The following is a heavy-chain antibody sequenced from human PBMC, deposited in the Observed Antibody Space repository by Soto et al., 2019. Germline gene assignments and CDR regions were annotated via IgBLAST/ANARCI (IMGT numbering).Heavy chain of an antibody. V-gene: IGHV4-39*01. D-gene: IGHD1-20*01. CDR3: ASSQKGYNWNYFDH. Sequence: QLQLQESGPGLVKPSETLSLTCAVSGGSISGSYYYWGWLRQSSGRGPEWIGSVFYTGFTSYNPPLESRVSVSVDTSKNQFSLKVSAVTAADTAVYYCASSQKGYNWNYFDHWGQGALVTVAS. CDR2: VFYTGFT. CDR1: GGSISGSYYY. J-gene: IGHJ4*02.